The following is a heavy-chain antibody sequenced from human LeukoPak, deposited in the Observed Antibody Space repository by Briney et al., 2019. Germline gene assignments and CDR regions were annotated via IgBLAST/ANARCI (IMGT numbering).Heavy chain of an antibody. Sequence: ASVKVSCKASGYTFTDYYIHWVRQAPGQGLEWVGWINLDRGATNNAQKFQGRVTMTRDSSISTAYMELSRSTDDDTAVYYCARDNGYYNILTRYSTKHAFDIWGQGTVVTVSS. CDR2: INLDRGAT. V-gene: IGHV1-2*02. J-gene: IGHJ3*02. CDR1: GYTFTDYY. D-gene: IGHD3-9*01. CDR3: ARDNGYYNILTRYSTKHAFDI.